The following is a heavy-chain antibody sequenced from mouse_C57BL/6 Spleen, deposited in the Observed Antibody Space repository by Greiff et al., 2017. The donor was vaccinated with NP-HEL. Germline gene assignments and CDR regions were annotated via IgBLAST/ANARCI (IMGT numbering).Heavy chain of an antibody. CDR2: INPNNGGT. J-gene: IGHJ2*01. CDR3: ARSPLRQLSPYYFDY. V-gene: IGHV1-26*01. D-gene: IGHD3-2*02. CDR1: GYTFTDYY. Sequence: EVQLQQSGPELVKPGASVKISCKASGYTFTDYYMNWVKQSHGKSLEWIGDINPNNGGTSYNQKFKGKATLTVDKSSSTAYMELRSLTSEDSAVYYCARSPLRQLSPYYFDYWGQGTTLTVSS.